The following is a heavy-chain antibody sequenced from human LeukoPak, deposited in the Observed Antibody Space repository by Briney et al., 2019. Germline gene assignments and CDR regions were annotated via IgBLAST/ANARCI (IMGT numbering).Heavy chain of an antibody. CDR3: AKEGFQWLWAFDY. D-gene: IGHD6-19*01. J-gene: IGHJ4*02. V-gene: IGHV3-23*01. Sequence: GGSLRLSCAASGFNFSSYAMSWVRQAPGKGLEWVSAISGSGGSTYYADSVKGWFTISRDNSKNTLYLQMNSLRAEDTAVYYCAKEGFQWLWAFDYWGQGTLVTVSS. CDR1: GFNFSSYA. CDR2: ISGSGGST.